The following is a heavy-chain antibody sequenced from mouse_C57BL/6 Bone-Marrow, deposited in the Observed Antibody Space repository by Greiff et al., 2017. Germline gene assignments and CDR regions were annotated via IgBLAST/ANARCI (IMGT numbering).Heavy chain of an antibody. D-gene: IGHD1-1*01. V-gene: IGHV5-17*01. J-gene: IGHJ1*03. CDR2: ISSGSSTI. CDR1: GFTFSDYG. CDR3: ARPYYGSSPWWYFDV. Sequence: DVMLVESGGGLVKPGGSLKLSCAASGFTFSDYGMHWVRQAPEKGLEWVAYISSGSSTIYYADTVKGRFTISRDNAKNTLFLQMTSLRYEDTAMYYCARPYYGSSPWWYFDVWGTGTTVTVSS.